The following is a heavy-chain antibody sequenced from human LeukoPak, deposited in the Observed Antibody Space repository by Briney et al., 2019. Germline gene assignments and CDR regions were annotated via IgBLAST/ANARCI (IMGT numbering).Heavy chain of an antibody. CDR1: GGSISSYY. CDR3: ARRGSIFEDSEWRTAFDI. D-gene: IGHD3-9*01. CDR2: IHYSGST. J-gene: IGHJ3*02. V-gene: IGHV4-59*12. Sequence: SETLSLTCTVSGGSISSYYWSWIRQPPGKGLEWIGNIHYSGSTNYNPSLKSRVTISVDTSKNQFSLKLSSVTAADTAFYYCARRGSIFEDSEWRTAFDIWGQGTMVIVSS.